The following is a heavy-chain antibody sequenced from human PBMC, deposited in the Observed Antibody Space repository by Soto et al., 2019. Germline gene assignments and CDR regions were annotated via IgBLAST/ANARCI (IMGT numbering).Heavy chain of an antibody. CDR1: GYNFISYW. D-gene: IGHD3-22*01. J-gene: IGHJ4*02. V-gene: IGHV5-10-1*01. CDR2: IDPSDSYT. Sequence: SGESLKISCKGSGYNFISYWITWVRQMPGKGLEWMGRIDPSDSYTNYGPAFQGHVTISADKSISTAYLQWSSLKASDTAMYYCARLSSYDSSGYPIDYWGQGTLVTVSS. CDR3: ARLSSYDSSGYPIDY.